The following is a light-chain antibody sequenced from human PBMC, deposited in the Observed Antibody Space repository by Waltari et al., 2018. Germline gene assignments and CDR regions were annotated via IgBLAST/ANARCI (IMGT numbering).Light chain of an antibody. CDR2: ATS. CDR1: LSIHNY. Sequence: VLTQSPATLSLSPWERATLSCRARLSIHNYLAWYQQKPGQAPRLLYYATSNSASGIAARFSGSGFGTDSTLTISRLEPEDVAVYYYQQRRNWPLTFGGGTKVEIK. CDR3: QQRRNWPLT. V-gene: IGKV3-11*01. J-gene: IGKJ4*01.